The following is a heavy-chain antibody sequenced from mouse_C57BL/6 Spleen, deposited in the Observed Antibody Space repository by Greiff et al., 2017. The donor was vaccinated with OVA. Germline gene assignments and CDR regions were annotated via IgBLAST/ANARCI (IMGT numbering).Heavy chain of an antibody. J-gene: IGHJ2*01. V-gene: IGHV1-26*01. CDR2: INPNNGGT. CDR3: ARLDGTLDY. CDR1: GYTFTEYY. Sequence: VQLQQSGPELVKPGASVKISCKASGYTFTEYYMNWVKQSHGKSLEWIGDINPNNGGTSYNQKFKGKATLTVDKSSSTAYMELRSLTSEDSAVYYCARLDGTLDYWGQGTTLTVSS. D-gene: IGHD2-1*01.